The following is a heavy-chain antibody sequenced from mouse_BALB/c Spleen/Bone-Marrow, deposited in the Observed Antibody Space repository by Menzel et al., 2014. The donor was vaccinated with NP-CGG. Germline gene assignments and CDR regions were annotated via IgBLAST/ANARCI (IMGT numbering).Heavy chain of an antibody. CDR1: GDSITSGY. V-gene: IGHV3-8*02. CDR2: ISYSGST. CDR3: ARRDYGKHFDV. J-gene: IGHJ1*01. D-gene: IGHD2-1*01. Sequence: EVKLQESGPGLVKPSQTLSLTCSVTGDSITSGYWNWIRKFPGSKLEYMGHISYSGSTYYNPSLKSRISITRDTSKNQFYLQLDSVTTEDTATYYCARRDYGKHFDVWGAGTTVTVSS.